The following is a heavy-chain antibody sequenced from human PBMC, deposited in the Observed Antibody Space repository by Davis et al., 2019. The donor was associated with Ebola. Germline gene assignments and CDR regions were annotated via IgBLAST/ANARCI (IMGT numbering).Heavy chain of an antibody. Sequence: HPQTLSLTCALSGDSVAGGTGGWNWLRQSPSRGLEWLGRTYYSSKWYTGYAESVKSRINISPDTAKNQFSLHLNSVTPEDTAVYYCARGWLRSGLDVWGKGAAVIVSS. D-gene: IGHD5-12*01. CDR1: GDSVAGGTGG. CDR3: ARGWLRSGLDV. V-gene: IGHV6-1*01. CDR2: TYYSSKWYT. J-gene: IGHJ6*04.